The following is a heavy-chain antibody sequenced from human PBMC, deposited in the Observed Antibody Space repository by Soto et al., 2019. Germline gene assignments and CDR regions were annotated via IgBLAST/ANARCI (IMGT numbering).Heavy chain of an antibody. V-gene: IGHV1-18*01. J-gene: IGHJ4*02. CDR3: AIDWDASGSYYTDY. Sequence: QIQLVQSGAEVKKPGASVKVSCKASGYTFSSIGISWVRQAPGQGLEWMGWISPYKGNTHYAQGLQGRVTMTTDTSTSTAYMELRSLRSDDTAVYYCAIDWDASGSYYTDYWGQGTLVTVSS. CDR2: ISPYKGNT. D-gene: IGHD3-10*01. CDR1: GYTFSSIG.